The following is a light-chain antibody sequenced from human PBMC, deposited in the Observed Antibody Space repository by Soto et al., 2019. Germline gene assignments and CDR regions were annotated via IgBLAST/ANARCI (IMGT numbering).Light chain of an antibody. CDR1: QSVNSN. Sequence: EIVMTQSPATLSLSTGERATLSCRASQSVNSNLAWYQQNAGQAPRLLIYGTSTRATGIPARFSGSGSGTDFTLTISSLQFEDFAVYYCQQYNNWPRTFGQGTKVDIK. CDR2: GTS. V-gene: IGKV3-15*01. CDR3: QQYNNWPRT. J-gene: IGKJ1*01.